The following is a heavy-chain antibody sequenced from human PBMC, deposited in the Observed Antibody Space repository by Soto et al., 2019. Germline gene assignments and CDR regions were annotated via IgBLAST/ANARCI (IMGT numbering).Heavy chain of an antibody. Sequence: ASVKVSCKASGYTFTNYGFSWVRQAPGQGLEWMGWINVYNGNTKYAQKFQGRVTITRDTSASTAYMELSSLRSEDTAVYYCARDLDTAMARVPLNYYYGMDVWGQGTTVTVSS. CDR2: INVYNGNT. D-gene: IGHD5-18*01. CDR3: ARDLDTAMARVPLNYYYGMDV. J-gene: IGHJ6*02. V-gene: IGHV1-18*01. CDR1: GYTFTNYG.